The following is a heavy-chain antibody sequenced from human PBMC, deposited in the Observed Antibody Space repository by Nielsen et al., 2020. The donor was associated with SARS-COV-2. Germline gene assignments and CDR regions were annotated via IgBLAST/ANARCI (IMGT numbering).Heavy chain of an antibody. D-gene: IGHD5-12*01. CDR2: ISYDGSNK. CDR1: GFTFSSYG. Sequence: GGSLRLSCAASGFTFSSYGMHWVRQAPGKGLEWVAVISYDGSNKYYADSVKGRFTISRDNSKNTLYLQMNSLRAEDTAVYYCASGVATFDWFDPWGQGTLVTVSS. J-gene: IGHJ5*02. V-gene: IGHV3-30*19. CDR3: ASGVATFDWFDP.